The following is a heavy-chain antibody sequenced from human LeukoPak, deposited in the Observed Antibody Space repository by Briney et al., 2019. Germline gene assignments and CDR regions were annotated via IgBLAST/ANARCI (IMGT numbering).Heavy chain of an antibody. CDR2: IYYSGST. D-gene: IGHD6-13*01. J-gene: IGHJ5*02. V-gene: IGHV4-31*03. Sequence: NASQTLSLTCTVSGGSIRSGGYYWSWIRQHPGKGLEWIGHIYYSGSTSYNPSLKSRVTISVDTSKNQFSLKLSSVTAADTAVYYCAKKGPSAAHWFDPWGQGTLVIVSS. CDR3: AKKGPSAAHWFDP. CDR1: GGSIRSGGYY.